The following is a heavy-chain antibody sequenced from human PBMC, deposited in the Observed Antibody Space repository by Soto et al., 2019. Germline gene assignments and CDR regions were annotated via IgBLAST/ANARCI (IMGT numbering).Heavy chain of an antibody. J-gene: IGHJ6*02. CDR1: GDSVSNNSAS. CDR2: TYYRSKWYN. D-gene: IGHD1-20*01. CDR3: ARDKVNWNYYYYYGMDV. Sequence: SQTLSLTCAISGDSVSNNSASWNLIRQSPSRGLEWLGRTYYRSKWYNDYAVSVKSRITINPDTSKNQFSLQLNSVTPEDTAVYYCARDKVNWNYYYYYGMDVWGQGTTVTVSS. V-gene: IGHV6-1*01.